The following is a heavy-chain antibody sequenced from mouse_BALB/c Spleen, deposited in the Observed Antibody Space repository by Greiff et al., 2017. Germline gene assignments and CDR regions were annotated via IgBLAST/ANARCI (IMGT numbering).Heavy chain of an antibody. V-gene: IGHV1-87*01. CDR3: ARGNWDAMDY. Sequence: QVQLKQSGAELARPGASVKLSCKASGYTFTSYWMQWVKQRPGQGLEWIGAIYPGDGDTRYTQKFKGKATLTADKSSSTAYMQLSSLASEDSAVYYCARGNWDAMDYWGQGTTLTVSS. J-gene: IGHJ2*01. CDR2: IYPGDGDT. D-gene: IGHD4-1*01. CDR1: GYTFTSYW.